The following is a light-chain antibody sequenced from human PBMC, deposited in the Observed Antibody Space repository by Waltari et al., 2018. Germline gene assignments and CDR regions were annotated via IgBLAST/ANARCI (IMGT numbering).Light chain of an antibody. CDR1: QSVSSSY. V-gene: IGKV3-20*01. Sequence: ARQSVSSSYLALYQEKPGQPPRLLIYGAASRATGIPDRFSGSGSGTDFTHNISRLEPEDFAVYYCEQYGSSPASRTFDGGTKVEIK. CDR3: EQYGSSPASRT. J-gene: IGKJ4*01. CDR2: GAA.